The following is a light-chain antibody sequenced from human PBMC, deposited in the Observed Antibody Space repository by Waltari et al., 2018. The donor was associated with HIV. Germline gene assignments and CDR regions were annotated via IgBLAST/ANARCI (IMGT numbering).Light chain of an antibody. CDR2: RND. J-gene: IGLJ2*01. Sequence: SVLTQPPSASGTPGQRVTISCSGSTSNIGSNYVFWYQHLPGTPPKLLIHRNDQRPSGVPDRFSASTSGTSASLAISGLRSEDEADYYCVAWDDSLRGVLFGGGTKVAVL. V-gene: IGLV1-47*01. CDR3: VAWDDSLRGVL. CDR1: TSNIGSNY.